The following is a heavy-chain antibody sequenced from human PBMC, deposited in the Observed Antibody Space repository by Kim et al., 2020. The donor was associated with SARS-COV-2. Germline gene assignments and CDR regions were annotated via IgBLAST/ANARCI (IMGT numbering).Heavy chain of an antibody. D-gene: IGHD1-26*01. CDR2: IYYSGST. CDR3: ARMGSPDYYYGMDV. V-gene: IGHV4-59*01. J-gene: IGHJ6*02. CDR1: GGSISSYY. Sequence: SETLSLTCTVSGGSISSYYWSWIRQPPGKGLEWIGYIYYSGSTNYNPSLKSRVTISVDTSKNQFSLKLSSVTAADTAVYYCARMGSPDYYYGMDVWGQGT.